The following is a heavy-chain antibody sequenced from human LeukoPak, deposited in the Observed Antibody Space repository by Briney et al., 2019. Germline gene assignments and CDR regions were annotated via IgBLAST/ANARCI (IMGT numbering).Heavy chain of an antibody. CDR1: GGTFSSYA. D-gene: IGHD6-13*01. V-gene: IGHV1-69*13. J-gene: IGHJ4*02. CDR3: ARNLEQQLDSSIDY. Sequence: SVKVSCKASGGTFSSYAISWVQQAPGQGLEWMGGIIPIFGTANYAQKFQGRVTITADESTSTAYMELSSLRSEDTAVYYCARNLEQQLDSSIDYWGQGTLVTVSS. CDR2: IIPIFGTA.